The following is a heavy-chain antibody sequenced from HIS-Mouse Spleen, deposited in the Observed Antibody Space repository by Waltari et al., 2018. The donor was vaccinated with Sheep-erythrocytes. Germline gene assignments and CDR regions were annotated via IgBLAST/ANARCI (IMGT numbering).Heavy chain of an antibody. CDR1: GYTFTGYY. Sequence: QVQLVQSGAEVKKPGASVKVSCKASGYTFTGYYMHWVRQAPGKGLEWMGWINPNSGGTNYAQKVQGRVTMTRETSISTAYMELSRLRSDDTAVYYCARGYCSSTSCYGYCQHWGQGTLVTVSS. CDR2: INPNSGGT. J-gene: IGHJ1*01. CDR3: ARGYCSSTSCYGYCQH. V-gene: IGHV1-2*02. D-gene: IGHD2-2*01.